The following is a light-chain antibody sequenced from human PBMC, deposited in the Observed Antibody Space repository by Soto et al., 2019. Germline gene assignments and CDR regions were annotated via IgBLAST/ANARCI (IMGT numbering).Light chain of an antibody. Sequence: QSALTQPASVSGSPGQSIAISCSGTSSDVGDYNYVSWYQQHPGKAPKLMIYDVTNRPSGVSYRFSGSKSGNTASLTISGLQAEDEADYYCSSYTSSGTFVVFGGGTKLTVL. V-gene: IGLV2-14*01. CDR2: DVT. CDR3: SSYTSSGTFVV. CDR1: SSDVGDYNY. J-gene: IGLJ2*01.